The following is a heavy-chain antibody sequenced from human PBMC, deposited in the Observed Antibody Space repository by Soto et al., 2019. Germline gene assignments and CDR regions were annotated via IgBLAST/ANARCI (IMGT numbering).Heavy chain of an antibody. D-gene: IGHD5-18*01. CDR2: IHDSGST. CDR3: ASLKLGYSTFDP. J-gene: IGHJ5*02. Sequence: SERLSLTCSVSGDSIRSYYWTWIRQPPGKGLEWIGYIHDSGSTNYNPPLKSRVTISIDTSKNQFSLKLTSVTAADTAVYYCASLKLGYSTFDPWGQGTLVTVSS. V-gene: IGHV4-59*08. CDR1: GDSIRSYY.